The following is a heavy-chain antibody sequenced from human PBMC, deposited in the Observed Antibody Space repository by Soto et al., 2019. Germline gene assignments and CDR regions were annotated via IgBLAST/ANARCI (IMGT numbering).Heavy chain of an antibody. CDR1: GFTFTSSA. Sequence: SVKVSCKASGFTFTSSAVQWVRQARGQRLEWIGWIVVGSGNTNYAQKFQERVTITRDMSTSTAYMELSSLRSEDTAVYYCAASYCISTSCYERSWFDPWGQGTLVTVSS. D-gene: IGHD2-2*01. J-gene: IGHJ5*02. V-gene: IGHV1-58*01. CDR2: IVVGSGNT. CDR3: AASYCISTSCYERSWFDP.